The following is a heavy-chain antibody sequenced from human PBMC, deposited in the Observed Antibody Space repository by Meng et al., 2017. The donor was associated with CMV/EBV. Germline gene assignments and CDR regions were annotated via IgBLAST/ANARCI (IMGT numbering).Heavy chain of an antibody. CDR2: INQSGST. D-gene: IGHD2-2*01. CDR3: AKARSSTSYRTYYFDY. V-gene: IGHV4-34*01. Sequence: SETLSLTCAVYGGSFSGYYWSWIRQPPGKGLEWIGEINQSGSTNYNPSLKSRVTIPVDTSKNQFSLKLSSVTAADTAVYYCAKARSSTSYRTYYFDYWGQGTLVTVSS. CDR1: GGSFSGYY. J-gene: IGHJ4*02.